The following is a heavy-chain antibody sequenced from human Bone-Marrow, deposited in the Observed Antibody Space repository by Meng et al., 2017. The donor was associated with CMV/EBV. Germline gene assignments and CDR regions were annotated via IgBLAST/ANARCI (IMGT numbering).Heavy chain of an antibody. D-gene: IGHD6-6*01. CDR2: ISHDGSTK. Sequence: GESLKISCAASEFMFSSFAMFWVRQAPGKGLEWVAVISHDGSTKYYADSVKGRFTISRDNSKKTVYLEMNGLRAEDTAVYYCAKDNSNWSFDYWGQGALVTVSS. V-gene: IGHV3-30*04. CDR3: AKDNSNWSFDY. CDR1: EFMFSSFA. J-gene: IGHJ4*02.